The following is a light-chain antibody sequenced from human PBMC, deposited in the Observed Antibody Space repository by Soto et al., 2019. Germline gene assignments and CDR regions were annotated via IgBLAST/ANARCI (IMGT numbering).Light chain of an antibody. CDR3: SSYTSSSTLFYV. V-gene: IGLV2-14*01. CDR2: DVS. Sequence: QSALTQPASVSGSPGQSITISCTGTSSDVGGYNYVSWYQQHPGKAPKLMIYDVSNRPSGVSNRFSGSKSGNTASLTISGLQAEDEADYYCSSYTSSSTLFYVFGTGTKHRP. J-gene: IGLJ1*01. CDR1: SSDVGGYNY.